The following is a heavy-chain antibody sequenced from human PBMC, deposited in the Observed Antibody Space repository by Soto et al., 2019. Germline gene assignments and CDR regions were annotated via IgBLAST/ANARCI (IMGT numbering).Heavy chain of an antibody. D-gene: IGHD2-2*01. CDR3: AIWCGGGTMSSCRVDN. CDR1: GYTFTDYF. Sequence: HLVQSGAEVRKPGTSVKMSCKVSGYTFTDYFMHWVRQAPGKSLEWVGVVDPGDGDTKYAEKFQGRVTLTADATTDTAYMEMFSLSPDDTAVYYCAIWCGGGTMSSCRVDNWGQGSLVTVSS. V-gene: IGHV1-69-2*01. J-gene: IGHJ4*02. CDR2: VDPGDGDT.